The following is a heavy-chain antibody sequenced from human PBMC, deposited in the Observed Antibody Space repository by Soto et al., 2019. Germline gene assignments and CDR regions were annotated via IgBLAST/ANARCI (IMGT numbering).Heavy chain of an antibody. Sequence: GGSLRLSCAASGFTFSIYAMSWVRQAPGKGLEWVSTVTGNGGTSYADFVRGRFTISRDNSKNTLYLQMKSLRAEDTAVYYCAKDAPGSGWLSDYWGQGTLVTVSS. CDR2: VTGNGGT. D-gene: IGHD3-22*01. CDR1: GFTFSIYA. J-gene: IGHJ4*02. V-gene: IGHV3-23*01. CDR3: AKDAPGSGWLSDY.